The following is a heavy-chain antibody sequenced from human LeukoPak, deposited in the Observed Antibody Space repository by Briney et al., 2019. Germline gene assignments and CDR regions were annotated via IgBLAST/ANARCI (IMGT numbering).Heavy chain of an antibody. CDR2: ISGSGFTI. J-gene: IGHJ6*03. CDR3: ARGVPKTRYYYYYMDL. CDR1: GFTLSNYS. Sequence: GGSLRLSCAVSGFTLSNYSMNWVRQAPGKGLEWISYISGSGFTIHYADSVKGRFTISRDNAKNSLYLQMNSLRAEDTAVYYCARGVPKTRYYYYYMDLWAKGTTVTVSS. V-gene: IGHV3-48*01.